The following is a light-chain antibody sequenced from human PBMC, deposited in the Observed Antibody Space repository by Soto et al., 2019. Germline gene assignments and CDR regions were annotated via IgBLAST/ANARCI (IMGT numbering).Light chain of an antibody. V-gene: IGKV1-39*01. Sequence: DIQMTQFPSSLSAFLGDRVTITCRASQNIDNYLNWYQHKPGKAPKLLIYATSTLQSGVTARFSGSGFGTEFTLTISSLQAEDFATYVCQESYSTPAVSFGGGTKMEIK. CDR2: ATS. CDR3: QESYSTPAVS. J-gene: IGKJ4*01. CDR1: QNIDNY.